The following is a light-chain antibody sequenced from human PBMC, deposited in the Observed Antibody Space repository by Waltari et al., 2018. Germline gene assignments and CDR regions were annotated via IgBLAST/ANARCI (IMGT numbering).Light chain of an antibody. CDR1: QSISSW. V-gene: IGKV1-5*01. Sequence: DIQMTQSPSTLSASVGDRVTITCRDSQSISSWLAWYQQKPGKAPKLLIYDVSSLESGVPSRFSGSGSRTEFTRTISSLQPKDIATYYCQQYDNLPGYTFGQGTKLEIK. CDR3: QQYDNLPGYT. CDR2: DVS. J-gene: IGKJ2*01.